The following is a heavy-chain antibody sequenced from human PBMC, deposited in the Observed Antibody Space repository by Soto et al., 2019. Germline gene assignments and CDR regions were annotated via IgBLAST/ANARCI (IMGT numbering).Heavy chain of an antibody. CDR1: GYTFTSYA. J-gene: IGHJ6*02. CDR2: INAGNGNT. Sequence: ASVKVSCKASGYTFTSYAMHWVRQAPGQRLEWMGWINAGNGNTKYSQKFQGRVTITRDTSASTAYMELSSLRSEDTAVYYCASEEGIAVAGYYYYGMDVWGQGTTVTVSS. D-gene: IGHD6-19*01. CDR3: ASEEGIAVAGYYYYGMDV. V-gene: IGHV1-3*01.